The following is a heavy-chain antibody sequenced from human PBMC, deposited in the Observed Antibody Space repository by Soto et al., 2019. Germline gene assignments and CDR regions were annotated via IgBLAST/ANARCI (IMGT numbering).Heavy chain of an antibody. J-gene: IGHJ2*01. Sequence: GGSLRLSCAASGFTFSSYAMSWVRQAPGKGLEWVSAISGSGGSTYYADSVKGRFTISRDNSKNTLYLQMNSLRAEDTAVYYCAKGYYGDYSGKYFDLWGRGTLVTVSS. CDR2: ISGSGGST. D-gene: IGHD4-17*01. V-gene: IGHV3-23*01. CDR1: GFTFSSYA. CDR3: AKGYYGDYSGKYFDL.